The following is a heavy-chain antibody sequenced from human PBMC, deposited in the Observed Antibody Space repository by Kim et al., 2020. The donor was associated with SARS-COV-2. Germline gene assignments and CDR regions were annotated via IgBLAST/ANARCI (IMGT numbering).Heavy chain of an antibody. Sequence: ASVKVSCKASGYTFTGYYMHWVRQAPGQGLEWMGWINPNSGGTNYAQKFQGRVTMTRDTSISTAYMELSRLRSDDTAVYYCARRSGSLHDAFDIWGQGTMVTVSS. CDR2: INPNSGGT. J-gene: IGHJ3*02. D-gene: IGHD1-26*01. CDR1: GYTFTGYY. V-gene: IGHV1-2*02. CDR3: ARRSGSLHDAFDI.